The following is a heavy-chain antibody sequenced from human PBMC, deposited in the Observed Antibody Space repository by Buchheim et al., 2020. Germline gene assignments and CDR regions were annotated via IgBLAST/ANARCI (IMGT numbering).Heavy chain of an antibody. CDR3: ARYYYDSSGYFFDY. CDR1: GGSISSGSYY. D-gene: IGHD3-22*01. Sequence: QVQLQESGPGLVKPSQTLSLTCTVSGGSISSGSYYWSWIRQPAGKGLEWIGRIYTSGSTTYTPSLKSRVTISVDTSKNQFSLKLSSVTAADTAVYYCARYYYDSSGYFFDYWGQGTL. V-gene: IGHV4-61*02. J-gene: IGHJ4*02. CDR2: IYTSGST.